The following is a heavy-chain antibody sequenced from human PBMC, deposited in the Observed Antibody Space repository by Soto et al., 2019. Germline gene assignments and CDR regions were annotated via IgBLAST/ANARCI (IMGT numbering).Heavy chain of an antibody. CDR2: ISAHNGNT. CDR1: GYTFTIYG. CDR3: ARGRYGDY. D-gene: IGHD1-1*01. Sequence: QVRLVQSGAEVKKPGASVKVSCKGSGYTFTIYGITWVRQAPGQGLEWMGWISAHNGNTNYAQKLQGRVTVTRDTSTSTAYMELRSLRSDATAVYYCARGRYGDYWGQGALVTVSS. J-gene: IGHJ4*02. V-gene: IGHV1-18*01.